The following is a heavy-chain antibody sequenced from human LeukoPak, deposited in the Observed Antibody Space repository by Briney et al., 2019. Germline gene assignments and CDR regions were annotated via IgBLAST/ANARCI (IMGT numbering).Heavy chain of an antibody. D-gene: IGHD1-26*01. CDR3: ARSVVGANVDY. CDR1: GYTFTSYY. CDR2: VNPSGGST. V-gene: IGHV1-46*01. Sequence: ASVKVSCKASGYTFTSYYIHWVRQAPGQGLEWMGMVNPSGGSTSYAQKFQGRVTMTRDTSTSTVYMELSSLRSEDTAVYYCARSVVGANVDYWGQGTLVTVSS. J-gene: IGHJ4*02.